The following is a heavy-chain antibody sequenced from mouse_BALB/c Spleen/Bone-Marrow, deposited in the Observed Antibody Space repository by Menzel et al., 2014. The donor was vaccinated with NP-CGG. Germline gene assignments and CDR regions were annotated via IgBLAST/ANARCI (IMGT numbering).Heavy chain of an antibody. CDR3: IRDYGYVMDY. V-gene: IGHV1-5*01. Sequence: EVQLQESGTVLVRPGASVKMSCKASGYSFTSYWMHWVKQRPGQGLEWIGGIYPGNSDTSYNQKFKGKAKLTAVTSASTAYMELSSLTNEDSAVYYCIRDYGYVMDYWGQGTSVTVSS. CDR1: GYSFTSYW. CDR2: IYPGNSDT. D-gene: IGHD1-1*01. J-gene: IGHJ4*01.